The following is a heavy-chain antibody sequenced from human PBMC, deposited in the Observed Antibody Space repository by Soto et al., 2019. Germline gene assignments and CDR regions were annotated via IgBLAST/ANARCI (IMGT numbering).Heavy chain of an antibody. J-gene: IGHJ4*02. CDR3: ARGRGWGAPKYK. D-gene: IGHD3-16*01. V-gene: IGHV3-48*03. Sequence: PVEFLRFSCAASGFTFMSYDIIWVRQAPGKGLEWVSYISSSGTTISYADSVKGRFTISRDHAKNSLYLQMRSLRGEDTDVYYCARGRGWGAPKYKWGEGTVVTVAS. CDR1: GFTFMSYD. CDR2: ISSSGTTI.